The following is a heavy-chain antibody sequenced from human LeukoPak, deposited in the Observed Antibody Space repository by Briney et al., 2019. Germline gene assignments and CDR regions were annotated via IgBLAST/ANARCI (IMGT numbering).Heavy chain of an antibody. D-gene: IGHD6-13*01. CDR2: IYTSGST. V-gene: IGHV4-4*07. CDR1: GGSISSYY. J-gene: IGHJ5*02. CDR3: AREPIAAAGTFWFDP. Sequence: SETLSLTCTVSGGSISSYYWSWIRQPAGKGLEWIGRIYTSGSTNYNPSLKSRVTMSVDTSKNQFSLKLSSVTAADTAVYYCAREPIAAAGTFWFDPWGQGTLVTVSS.